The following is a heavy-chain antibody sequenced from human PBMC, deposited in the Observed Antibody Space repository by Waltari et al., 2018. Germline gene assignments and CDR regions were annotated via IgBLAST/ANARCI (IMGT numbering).Heavy chain of an antibody. J-gene: IGHJ6*02. CDR2: INHSGST. CDR3: ARASSIAARRAKYYYYYYGMDV. Sequence: QVQLQQWGAGLLKPSETLSLTCAVYGGSFSGYYWSWIRQPPGKGLGWIGEINHSGSTNYNPSLKSRVTISVDTSKNQFSLKLSSVTAADTAVYYCARASSIAARRAKYYYYYYGMDVWGQGTTVTVSS. CDR1: GGSFSGYY. V-gene: IGHV4-34*01. D-gene: IGHD6-6*01.